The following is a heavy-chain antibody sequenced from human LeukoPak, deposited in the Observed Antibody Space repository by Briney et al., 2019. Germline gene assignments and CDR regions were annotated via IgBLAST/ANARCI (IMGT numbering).Heavy chain of an antibody. CDR3: ASYLRFLEWLSVDF. J-gene: IGHJ4*02. V-gene: IGHV4-34*01. CDR1: GGSFSGYY. CDR2: INHSGST. Sequence: SETLSLTCAVYGGSFSGYYWSWIRQPPGKGLEWIGEINHSGSTNYNPSLKSRITISVDTSKNQFSLKLSSVTAADTAVYYCASYLRFLEWLSVDFWGQGTLVTVSS. D-gene: IGHD3-3*01.